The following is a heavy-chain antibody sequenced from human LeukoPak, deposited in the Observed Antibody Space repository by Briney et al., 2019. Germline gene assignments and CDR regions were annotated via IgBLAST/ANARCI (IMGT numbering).Heavy chain of an antibody. J-gene: IGHJ3*02. CDR2: IIPMFGTT. Sequence: SVKVSCKASGDTFSSYTINWVRQAPGQGLEWMGGIIPMFGTTNYAQKFQGRVTITADESITADESTGTAYMELSSLRSEDTAIYYCARDLSDSSGYLRAFDIWGQGTMVTVSS. V-gene: IGHV1-69*13. CDR3: ARDLSDSSGYLRAFDI. D-gene: IGHD3-22*01. CDR1: GDTFSSYT.